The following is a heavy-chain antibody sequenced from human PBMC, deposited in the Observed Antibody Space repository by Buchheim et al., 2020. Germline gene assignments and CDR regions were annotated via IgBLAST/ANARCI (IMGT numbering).Heavy chain of an antibody. V-gene: IGHV3-48*03. D-gene: IGHD1-14*01. Sequence: EVQLVESGGGLVQPGGSLRLSCAASGFTFSDCEMNWVRQAPGKGLEWISYISGSDNTIYYADSVKGRFTISRDNSQNSVYLQMNSLRAEDTALYYCARKIPGTVYFDYWGQGTL. CDR2: ISGSDNTI. CDR3: ARKIPGTVYFDY. CDR1: GFTFSDCE. J-gene: IGHJ4*02.